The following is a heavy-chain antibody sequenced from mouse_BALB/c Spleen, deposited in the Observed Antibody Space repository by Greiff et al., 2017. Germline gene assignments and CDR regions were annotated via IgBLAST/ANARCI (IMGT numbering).Heavy chain of an antibody. CDR1: GYTFTDYN. Sequence: EVKLEESGPELVKPGASVKISCKASGYTFTDYNMHWVKQSHGKSLEWIGYIYPYNGGTGYNQKFKSKATLTVDNSSSTAYMELRSLTSEDSAVYYCASPIYDGYFAYWGQGTLVTVSA. CDR2: IYPYNGGT. V-gene: IGHV1S29*02. D-gene: IGHD2-3*01. J-gene: IGHJ3*01. CDR3: ASPIYDGYFAY.